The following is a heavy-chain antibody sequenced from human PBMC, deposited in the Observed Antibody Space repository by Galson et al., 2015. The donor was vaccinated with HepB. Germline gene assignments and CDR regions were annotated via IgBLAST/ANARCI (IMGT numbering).Heavy chain of an antibody. CDR1: GFSLSTSGVG. Sequence: PALVKPTQTLTLTCTFSGFSLSTSGVGVGWIRQPPGKALEWLALIYWDDDKRYSPSLKSRLTITKDTSKNQVVLTMTNMDPVDTATYYCARTRLVGASTPERYFDYWGQGTLVTVSS. V-gene: IGHV2-5*02. J-gene: IGHJ4*02. CDR2: IYWDDDK. D-gene: IGHD1-26*01. CDR3: ARTRLVGASTPERYFDY.